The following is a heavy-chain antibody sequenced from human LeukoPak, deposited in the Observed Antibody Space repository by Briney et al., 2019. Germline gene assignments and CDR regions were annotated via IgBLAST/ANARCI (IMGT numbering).Heavy chain of an antibody. CDR1: GFTFSSYW. CDR2: ISSSGSTI. D-gene: IGHD5-24*01. Sequence: PGGSLRLSCAASGFTFSSYWMSWVRQAPGKGLEWVSYISSSGSTIYYADSVKGRFTISRDNAKNSLYLQMNSLRAEDTAVYYCARDRERWLHIYNWFDPWGQGTLVTVSS. CDR3: ARDRERWLHIYNWFDP. V-gene: IGHV3-48*04. J-gene: IGHJ5*02.